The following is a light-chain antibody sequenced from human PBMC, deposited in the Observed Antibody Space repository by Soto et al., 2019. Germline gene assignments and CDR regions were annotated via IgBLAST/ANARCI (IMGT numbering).Light chain of an antibody. CDR1: SSDVGGYNY. J-gene: IGLJ2*01. CDR2: EVS. Sequence: QSALTQPASVSGSPGQSITISCTGTSSDVGGYNYVSWYQQHPGKAPKLMIYEVSNRPSGVSNRFSGSKSGNTASLTISWLQAEDEADYYCSSYTRSSTLVVFGGGTKLTVL. CDR3: SSYTRSSTLVV. V-gene: IGLV2-14*01.